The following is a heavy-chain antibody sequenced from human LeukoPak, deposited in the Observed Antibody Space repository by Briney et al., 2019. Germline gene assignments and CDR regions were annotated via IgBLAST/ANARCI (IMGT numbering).Heavy chain of an antibody. J-gene: IGHJ3*02. D-gene: IGHD2-15*01. V-gene: IGHV1-69*05. CDR1: GGTFSSYA. CDR2: IIPIFGTA. Sequence: SVKVSCKASGGTFSSYAISWVRQAPGQGLEWMGGIIPIFGTANYAQKFQGRVTMTRDTSISTAYMELSRLRSDDTAVYYCARDPSYCSGGSCQVGAFDIWGQGTMVTVSS. CDR3: ARDPSYCSGGSCQVGAFDI.